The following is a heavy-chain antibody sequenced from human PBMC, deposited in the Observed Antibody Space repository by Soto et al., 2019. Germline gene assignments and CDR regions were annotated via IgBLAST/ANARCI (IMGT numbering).Heavy chain of an antibody. D-gene: IGHD6-19*01. CDR1: GYKFTSYG. V-gene: IGHV1-18*01. CDR3: ARDQWMVPRGGYD. J-gene: IGHJ4*02. Sequence: QIHLVQSGPEVKKPGASVKVSCKASGYKFTSYGITWVRQAPGQGLEWMGWISGYNGDKKFGQKVQGRVTRTTDTSTSTAYMELRSLRAADTAVYYCARDQWMVPRGGYDWGQGTLVTVSS. CDR2: ISGYNGDK.